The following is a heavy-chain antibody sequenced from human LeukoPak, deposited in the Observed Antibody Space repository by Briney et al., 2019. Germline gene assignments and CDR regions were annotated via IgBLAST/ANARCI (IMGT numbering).Heavy chain of an antibody. CDR3: ASEDSDDYGDAFDI. J-gene: IGHJ3*02. V-gene: IGHV4-59*01. Sequence: PSETLSLTCTVSGGSISSYYWSWIRQPPGKGLEWIGYIYYSGSTNYNPSLKSRVTISVDTSKNQFSLKLSSVTAADTAVYYCASEDSDDYGDAFDIWGQGTMVTVSS. D-gene: IGHD4-17*01. CDR1: GGSISSYY. CDR2: IYYSGST.